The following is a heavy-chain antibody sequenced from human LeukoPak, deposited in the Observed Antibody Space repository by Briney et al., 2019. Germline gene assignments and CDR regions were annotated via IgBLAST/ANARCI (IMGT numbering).Heavy chain of an antibody. Sequence: GGSLRLSCAASGFTFSSYSMNWVRQAPGKGLEWVSSISSSSSYIYYADSVKGRFTISRDNAKNSLYPQMNSLRAEDTAVYYCARDEGGALGYCSSTSCPEGYWGQGTLVTVSS. V-gene: IGHV3-21*01. CDR1: GFTFSSYS. CDR3: ARDEGGALGYCSSTSCPEGY. J-gene: IGHJ4*02. CDR2: ISSSSSYI. D-gene: IGHD2-2*01.